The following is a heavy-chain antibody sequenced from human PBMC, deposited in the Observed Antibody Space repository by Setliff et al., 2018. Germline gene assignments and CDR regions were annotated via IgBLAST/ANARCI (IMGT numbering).Heavy chain of an antibody. CDR2: IKEDGSQR. D-gene: IGHD3-3*01. J-gene: IGHJ4*02. CDR1: GFDFKTHW. CDR3: AKGAGRHDSVLQFLEWLFPALDY. Sequence: PGGSLRLSCAASGFDFKTHWMDWARQAPGKGLEWVANIKEDGSQRNYVDAVRGRFTVSRDNARNLLYLQMNSLRAEDTAVYYCAKGAGRHDSVLQFLEWLFPALDYWGQGTLVTVSS. V-gene: IGHV3-7*03.